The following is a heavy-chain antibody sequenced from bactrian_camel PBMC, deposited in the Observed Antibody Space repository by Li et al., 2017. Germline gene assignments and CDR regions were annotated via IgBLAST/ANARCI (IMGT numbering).Heavy chain of an antibody. CDR2: LWIGGAQT. CDR3: ATHGASEAKEYTR. CDR1: RYTYKRNC. Sequence: VQLVESGGSLVQPGGSLRLSCAAGRYTYKRNCMGWFRQRPGKDREALAVLWIGGAQTTYADSVKGRFTISRDNAKNTVILETNSLKSEDTALYYCATHGASEAKEYTRWGQGTQVTVS. J-gene: IGHJ4*01. D-gene: IGHD4*01. V-gene: IGHV3S1*01.